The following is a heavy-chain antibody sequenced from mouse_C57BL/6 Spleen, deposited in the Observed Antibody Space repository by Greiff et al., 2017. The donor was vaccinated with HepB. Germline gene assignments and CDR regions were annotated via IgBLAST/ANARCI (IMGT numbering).Heavy chain of an antibody. CDR3: ARKGSSHWYFDV. J-gene: IGHJ1*03. D-gene: IGHD1-1*01. V-gene: IGHV1-80*01. Sequence: QVQLQQSGAELVKPGASVKISCKASGYAFSSYWMNWVKQRPGKGLEGIGQIYPGDGDTNYNGKFKGKATLTADKSSSTAYMQLSSLTSEDSAVYFCARKGSSHWYFDVWGTGTTVTVSS. CDR2: IYPGDGDT. CDR1: GYAFSSYW.